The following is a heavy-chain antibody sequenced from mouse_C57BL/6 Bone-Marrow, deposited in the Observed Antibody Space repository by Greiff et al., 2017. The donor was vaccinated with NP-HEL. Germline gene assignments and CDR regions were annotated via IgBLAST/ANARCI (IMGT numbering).Heavy chain of an antibody. CDR3: GSQRSGYWYLDV. D-gene: IGHD1-1*01. J-gene: IGHJ1*03. V-gene: IGHV5-2*01. CDR2: INSDGGST. Sequence: EVKLVESGGGLVQPGESLKLSCESNEYEFPSHDMSWVRKTPEKRLELVAAINSDGGSTYYPDTMERRFIISRDNTKKTLYLQMSSLRSEDTALYYCGSQRSGYWYLDVWGTGTTVTVSS. CDR1: EYEFPSHD.